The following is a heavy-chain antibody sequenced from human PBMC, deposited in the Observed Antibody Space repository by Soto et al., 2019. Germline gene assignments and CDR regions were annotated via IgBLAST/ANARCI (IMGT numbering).Heavy chain of an antibody. CDR2: IFPLTDIP. V-gene: IGHV1-69*02. J-gene: IGHJ4*02. CDR3: ARGPLVVLNYFES. Sequence: QVQLVQSGTEVKKPGSSVKVSCKASGCTFSNYPINWVRQAPGQGLEWMGSIFPLTDIPDYAQNFQARLTISADKSTSTAYMELSSLTSDDTAMYFCARGPLVVLNYFESWGQGTLVTVSS. CDR1: GCTFSNYP.